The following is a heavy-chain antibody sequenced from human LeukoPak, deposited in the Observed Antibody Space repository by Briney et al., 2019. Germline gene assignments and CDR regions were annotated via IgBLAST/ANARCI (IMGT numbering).Heavy chain of an antibody. CDR1: GGSFSGYY. V-gene: IGHV4-34*01. Sequence: SETLSLTCAVYGGSFSGYYWSWIRQPPGKGLEWIGEINHSGSTNYNPSLTSRVTISVDTSKNQFSLKLSSVTAADTAVYYCARAAVEMATMDYWFDPWGQGTLVTVSS. D-gene: IGHD5-24*01. CDR3: ARAAVEMATMDYWFDP. J-gene: IGHJ5*02. CDR2: INHSGST.